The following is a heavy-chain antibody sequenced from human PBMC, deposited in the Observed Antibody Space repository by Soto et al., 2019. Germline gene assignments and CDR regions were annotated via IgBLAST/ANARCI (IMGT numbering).Heavy chain of an antibody. CDR1: GYAFTSNS. CDR3: ARRGSGSNSDF. J-gene: IGHJ4*02. Sequence: QVHLEQSGAEVRKPGASVMVSCRASGYAFTSNSKQWVRQAPGQGLEWMGIINPNADTTTYAQKFQGRVTMTRDTSTSTVYMELTSLRSEDTAVYYCARRGSGSNSDFWGQGTLVTVSS. V-gene: IGHV1-46*03. CDR2: INPNADTT. D-gene: IGHD3-10*01.